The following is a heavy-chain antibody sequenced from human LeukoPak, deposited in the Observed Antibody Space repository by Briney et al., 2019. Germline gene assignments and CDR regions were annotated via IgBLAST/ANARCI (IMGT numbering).Heavy chain of an antibody. CDR2: IYTSGSA. CDR1: GGSISSGSYY. J-gene: IGHJ4*02. D-gene: IGHD3-10*01. Sequence: SETLSLTCTVSGGSISSGSYYWSWIRQPAGKGLEWIGRIYTSGSANYNPSLKSRVTISVDTSKNQFSLKLSSVTAADTAVYYCARGSGSYYFDYWGQGTLVPVSS. V-gene: IGHV4-61*02. CDR3: ARGSGSYYFDY.